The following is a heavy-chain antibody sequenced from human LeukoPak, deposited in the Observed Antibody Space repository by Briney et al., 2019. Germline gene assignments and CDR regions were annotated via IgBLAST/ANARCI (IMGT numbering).Heavy chain of an antibody. CDR1: GFTFSNYW. D-gene: IGHD3-3*01. CDR3: ARVSGDFWGGYSFDS. Sequence: GGSLRLSCAAYGFTFSNYWMHWVRQAPGKGLVWVSRVDSDESNTDYADAVKGRFTISRDNAKNTLYLEMNSLRAEDMAVYYCARVSGDFWGGYSFDSWGQGTLVVVSS. V-gene: IGHV3-74*01. J-gene: IGHJ4*02. CDR2: VDSDESNT.